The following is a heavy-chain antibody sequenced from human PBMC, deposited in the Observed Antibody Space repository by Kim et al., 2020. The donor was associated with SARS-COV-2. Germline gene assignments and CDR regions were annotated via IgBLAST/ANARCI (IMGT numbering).Heavy chain of an antibody. CDR3: SITPGGACYPRCDF. D-gene: IGHD2-21*02. V-gene: IGHV3-15*01. CDR1: GFTFSDAW. Sequence: GGSLRLSCAASGFTFSDAWMNWVRQAPGKGLEWVGRIKRKIDDDGTIDYAAPVKGRFTISRDDTKNMLYLQMNSLNMEDTGVYYCSITPGGACYPRCDFWGQGTRVTVS. J-gene: IGHJ4*02. CDR2: IKRKIDDDGTI.